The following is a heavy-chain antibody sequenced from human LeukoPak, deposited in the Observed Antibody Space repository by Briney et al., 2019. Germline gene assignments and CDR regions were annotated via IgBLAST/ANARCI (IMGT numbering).Heavy chain of an antibody. CDR2: ISYDGSNK. CDR1: GFTFSSYA. J-gene: IGHJ4*02. V-gene: IGHV3-30*14. D-gene: IGHD6-19*01. Sequence: PGRSLRLSCAASGFTFSSYAMHWVRQAPGKGLEWVAVISYDGSNKYYADSVKGRFTISRDNSKNTLYLQMSSLRAEDTAVYYCVKYVSGWLSAIEIFDYWGQGTLVTVSS. CDR3: VKYVSGWLSAIEIFDY.